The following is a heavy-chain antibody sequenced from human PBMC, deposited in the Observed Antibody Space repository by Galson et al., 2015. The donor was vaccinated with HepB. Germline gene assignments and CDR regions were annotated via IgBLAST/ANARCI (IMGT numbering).Heavy chain of an antibody. CDR2: IYYSGST. CDR3: ASRKATTAMYYFDY. CDR1: GGSISSSSYY. Sequence: LSLTCTVSGGSISSSSYYWGWIRQPPGKGLEWIGYIYYSGSTNYNPSLKSRVTISLDTSKNQFSLKLNSVTAADTAVYYCASRKATTAMYYFDYWGQGTLVTVSS. D-gene: IGHD1-1*01. V-gene: IGHV4-61*05. J-gene: IGHJ4*02.